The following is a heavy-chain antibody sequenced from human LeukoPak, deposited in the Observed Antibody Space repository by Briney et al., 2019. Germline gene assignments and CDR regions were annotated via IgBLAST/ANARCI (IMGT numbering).Heavy chain of an antibody. V-gene: IGHV3-33*01. CDR1: GFTFSSYG. CDR3: ARETHYYVSGSYDLGY. J-gene: IGHJ4*02. D-gene: IGHD3-10*01. Sequence: GRSLRLSCAASGFTFSSYGMHWVRQAPGKGLEWVAVIWYDGSNKYYADSVKGRFTISRDNSKNTLYLQMNSLRAEDTAVYYCARETHYYVSGSYDLGYWGQGTLVTVSS. CDR2: IWYDGSNK.